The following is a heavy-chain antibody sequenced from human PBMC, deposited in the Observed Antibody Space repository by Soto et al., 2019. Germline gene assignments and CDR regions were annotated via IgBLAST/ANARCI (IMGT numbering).Heavy chain of an antibody. V-gene: IGHV1-18*01. Sequence: QVQLLQSGGEVRKPGASVKVSCKASGYTFSKYGISWVRQARGQGLEWMAWIDPSNGNTNYAQKCQGRVTLTTDTSTSAADMDLRSVKSYGTAVYFCARGVTESNAYSSYTDVWGKGTTVTVSS. CDR1: GYTFSKYG. CDR3: ARGVTESNAYSSYTDV. J-gene: IGHJ6*03. CDR2: IDPSNGNT. D-gene: IGHD3-16*01.